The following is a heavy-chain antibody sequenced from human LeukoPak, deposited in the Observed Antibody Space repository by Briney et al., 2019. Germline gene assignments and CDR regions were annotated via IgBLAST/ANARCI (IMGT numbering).Heavy chain of an antibody. CDR3: ARGQLGGELSLCHY. J-gene: IGHJ4*02. Sequence: GASVKVSCKASGYTFTGYDINWVRQATGQGLEWMGWMNPNSGNTGYAQKFQGRVTMTRNTSISTAYMELSSLRSEDTAVYYCARGQLGGELSLCHYWGQGTLVTVSS. CDR2: MNPNSGNT. CDR1: GYTFTGYD. V-gene: IGHV1-8*01. D-gene: IGHD3-16*02.